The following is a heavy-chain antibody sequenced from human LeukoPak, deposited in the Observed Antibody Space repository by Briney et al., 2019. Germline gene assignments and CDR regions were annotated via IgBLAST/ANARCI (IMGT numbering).Heavy chain of an antibody. Sequence: PVASVKVSCKASGGTFSSYAISWVRQAPGQGLEWMGGIIPIFGTANYAQKFQGRVTITADKSTSTAYMELSSLRSEDTAVYYCARELELSLYNWFDPWGQGTLVTVSS. J-gene: IGHJ5*02. V-gene: IGHV1-69*06. D-gene: IGHD1-7*01. CDR2: IIPIFGTA. CDR1: GGTFSSYA. CDR3: ARELELSLYNWFDP.